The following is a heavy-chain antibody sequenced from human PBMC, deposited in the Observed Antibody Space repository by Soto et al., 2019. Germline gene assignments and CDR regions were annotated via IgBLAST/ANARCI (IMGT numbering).Heavy chain of an antibody. D-gene: IGHD3-16*01. J-gene: IGHJ4*02. V-gene: IGHV3-48*02. CDR2: VSSSSSTI. Sequence: HPGGSLRLSCAASGFTFSSYSMNWVRQAPGKGLEWVSYVSSSSSTIYYADSVKGRFTISRDNAKNSLYLQMNSLRDEDTAVYYCARDFGGHDSLPNQLPTSPKGLDYWGQGTLVTVSS. CDR1: GFTFSSYS. CDR3: ARDFGGHDSLPNQLPTSPKGLDY.